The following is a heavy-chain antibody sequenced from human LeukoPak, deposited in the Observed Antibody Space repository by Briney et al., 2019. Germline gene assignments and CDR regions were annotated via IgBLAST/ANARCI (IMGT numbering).Heavy chain of an antibody. Sequence: SETLSLTCSVSGYSITSGYYWGWIRQPPGKGLEWIGGIYHGRPTYYNPSLMSRVTMSVDTSKNQFSLKLSSVTAADTAVYYCARLPGPNWIDPWGQGTLVTVSP. CDR3: ARLPGPNWIDP. CDR1: GYSITSGYY. V-gene: IGHV4-38-2*02. CDR2: IYHGRPT. D-gene: IGHD3-10*01. J-gene: IGHJ5*02.